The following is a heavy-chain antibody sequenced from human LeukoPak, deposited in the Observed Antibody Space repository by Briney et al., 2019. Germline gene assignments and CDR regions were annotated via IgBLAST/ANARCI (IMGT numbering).Heavy chain of an antibody. V-gene: IGHV3-30*02. Sequence: GGSLRLSCAASGFTFSSYGMHWVRQAPGKGLEWVAFIRYDGSNKYYADSVKGRFTISRDNSKNTLYLQMNSLRAEDTAVYYCAPGSYSSSPDGGFDYWGQGTLVTVSS. J-gene: IGHJ4*02. CDR2: IRYDGSNK. CDR3: APGSYSSSPDGGFDY. CDR1: GFTFSSYG. D-gene: IGHD6-6*01.